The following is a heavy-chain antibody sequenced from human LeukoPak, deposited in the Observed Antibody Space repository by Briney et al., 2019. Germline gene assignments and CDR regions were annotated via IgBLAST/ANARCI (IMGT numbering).Heavy chain of an antibody. CDR3: ARDHCSGGSCFYYFDY. V-gene: IGHV1-69*13. Sequence: PGASVKVSCKASGGTFSSYAISWVRQAPAQGLEWMGGIIPIFRTANYAQKFQGRVTITADESTSTAYMELSSLRSEDTAVYYCARDHCSGGSCFYYFDYWGQGTLVTVSS. J-gene: IGHJ4*02. CDR1: GGTFSSYA. CDR2: IIPIFRTA. D-gene: IGHD2-15*01.